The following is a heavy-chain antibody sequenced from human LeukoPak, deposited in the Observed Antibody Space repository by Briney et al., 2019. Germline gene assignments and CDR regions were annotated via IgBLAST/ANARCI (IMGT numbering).Heavy chain of an antibody. Sequence: GGPLRFSCAASGFTFSSYAMSWVRQAPGKGLEWVSDISGSGGSTYYADSVKGRFTISRDNSKNTLYLQMNSLRAEDTAVYYCAKGDVLLWFGELPEDYWGQGTLVTVSS. CDR2: ISGSGGST. CDR3: AKGDVLLWFGELPEDY. V-gene: IGHV3-23*01. CDR1: GFTFSSYA. J-gene: IGHJ4*02. D-gene: IGHD3-10*01.